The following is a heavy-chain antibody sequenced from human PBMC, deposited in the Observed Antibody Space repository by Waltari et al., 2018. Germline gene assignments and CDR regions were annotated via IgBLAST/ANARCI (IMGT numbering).Heavy chain of an antibody. J-gene: IGHJ6*03. CDR3: ARGCGYYYYYMDG. V-gene: IGHV4-34*01. CDR1: GRSLSGYH. CDR2: INDSGRT. D-gene: IGHD2-21*01. Sequence: QVQLPQWGAGLLKPSETLSLTCAVSGRSLSGYHWTWIRQPPGKGLEWIGEINDSGRTTSNPSLESGVTVAIETDNNQFSLRVRSVTAADTAVYYGARGCGYYYYYMDGWGKGTTVTISS.